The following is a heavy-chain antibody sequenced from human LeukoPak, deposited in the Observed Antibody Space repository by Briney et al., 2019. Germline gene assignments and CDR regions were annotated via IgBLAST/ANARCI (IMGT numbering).Heavy chain of an antibody. CDR3: ARDRIAVAGTPLY. J-gene: IGHJ4*02. D-gene: IGHD6-19*01. CDR2: ISSSSSYI. CDR1: GFTFSSYS. Sequence: PGGSLRPSCAASGFTFSSYSMNWVRQAPGKGLEWVSSISSSSSYIYYADSVKGRFTISRDNAKNSLYLQMNSLRAEDTAVYYCARDRIAVAGTPLYWGQGTLVTVSS. V-gene: IGHV3-21*01.